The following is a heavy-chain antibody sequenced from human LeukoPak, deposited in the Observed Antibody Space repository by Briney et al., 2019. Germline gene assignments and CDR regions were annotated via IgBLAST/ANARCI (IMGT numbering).Heavy chain of an antibody. V-gene: IGHV4-39*01. J-gene: IGHJ5*02. D-gene: IGHD6-13*01. CDR1: GGSISSSSYY. CDR2: IYYSGST. CDR3: ARQSIAAAGTCWFDP. Sequence: SETLSLTCTVSGGSISSSSYYWGWIRQPPGKGLEWIGSIYYSGSTYYNPSLKSRVTISVDTSKNQFSLKLSSVTAADTAVYYCARQSIAAAGTCWFDPWGQGTLVTVSS.